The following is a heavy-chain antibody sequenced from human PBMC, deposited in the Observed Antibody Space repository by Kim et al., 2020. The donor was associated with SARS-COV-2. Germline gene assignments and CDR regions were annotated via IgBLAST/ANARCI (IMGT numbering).Heavy chain of an antibody. CDR2: YY. J-gene: IGHJ4*02. Sequence: YYDYAVSVRSRISINPDTSKNQFSLQLTSVTPEDTAVYYCARDLSGYVNYWGRGTLVTVSS. D-gene: IGHD1-26*01. V-gene: IGHV6-1*01. CDR3: ARDLSGYVNY.